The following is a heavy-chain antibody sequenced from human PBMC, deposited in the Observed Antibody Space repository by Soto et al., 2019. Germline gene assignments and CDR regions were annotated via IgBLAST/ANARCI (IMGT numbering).Heavy chain of an antibody. J-gene: IGHJ4*02. D-gene: IGHD1-26*01. CDR3: ARDGARVHGEWAY. CDR1: GYTFTNNG. Sequence: QVQLVQSGAEVKKPGASVKVSCKASGYTFTNNGISWVRQAPGQGLEWMGWISVDNGNTNYAQKLQGRVTRTTDTATTKAYMELRSLTSDDTAVYYCARDGARVHGEWAYGGQGTLVTVSS. V-gene: IGHV1-18*01. CDR2: ISVDNGNT.